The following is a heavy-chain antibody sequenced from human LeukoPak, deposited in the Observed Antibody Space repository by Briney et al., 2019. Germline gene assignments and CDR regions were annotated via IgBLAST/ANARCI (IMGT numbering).Heavy chain of an antibody. CDR2: VSPDGRTT. CDR3: VRAKSGHYGYSDY. V-gene: IGHV3-74*01. Sequence: PGGSLRLSCAASGFTFSSYWMHWVRQVPGKGLVWVSRVSPDGRTTSYADSVKGRFTISRDNAKNTVYLQMISLRADDTAVYYCVRAKSGHYGYSDYWGHGTLVTVSS. J-gene: IGHJ4*01. D-gene: IGHD5-18*01. CDR1: GFTFSSYW.